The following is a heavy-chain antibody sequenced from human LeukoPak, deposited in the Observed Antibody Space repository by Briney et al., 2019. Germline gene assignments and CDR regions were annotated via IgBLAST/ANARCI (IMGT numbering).Heavy chain of an antibody. Sequence: ASVKVSCKASGYTFTGYHIHRVRQAPGQGLEWMGWINPKSGGTNYAQKFEGWVTMTRDTSMSTVYMELSRLKSDDTAVYYCARDSVWEVVLYASEIWGQGTMVTVSS. J-gene: IGHJ3*02. CDR1: GYTFTGYH. CDR2: INPKSGGT. V-gene: IGHV1-2*04. D-gene: IGHD1-26*01. CDR3: ARDSVWEVVLYASEI.